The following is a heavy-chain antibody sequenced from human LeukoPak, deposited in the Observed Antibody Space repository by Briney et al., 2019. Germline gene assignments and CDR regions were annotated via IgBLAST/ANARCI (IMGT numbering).Heavy chain of an antibody. CDR3: ASSGYSYLTYYYGMDV. CDR1: GFTFSNYG. J-gene: IGHJ6*02. Sequence: PGGTLRLSCAASGFTFSNYGMHWVRQAPGKGLEWVALISFDESSDYYADSVKGRFSISRDNSKNTLYLQMNSLRAEDTAVYYCASSGYSYLTYYYGMDVWGQGTTVTVSS. V-gene: IGHV3-30*03. D-gene: IGHD5-18*01. CDR2: ISFDESSD.